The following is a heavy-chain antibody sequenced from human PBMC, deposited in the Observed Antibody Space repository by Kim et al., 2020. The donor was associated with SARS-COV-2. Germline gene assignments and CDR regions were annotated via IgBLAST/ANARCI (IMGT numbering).Heavy chain of an antibody. V-gene: IGHV3-30-3*01. J-gene: IGHJ4*02. CDR3: AREEMYYDFWSGLDY. CDR2: ISYDGSNK. D-gene: IGHD3-3*01. CDR1: GFTFSSYA. Sequence: GGSLRLSCAASGFTFSSYAMHWVRQAPGKGLEWVAVISYDGSNKYYADSVKGRFTISRDNSKNTLYLQMNSLRAEDTAVYYCAREEMYYDFWSGLDYWGQGTLVTVSS.